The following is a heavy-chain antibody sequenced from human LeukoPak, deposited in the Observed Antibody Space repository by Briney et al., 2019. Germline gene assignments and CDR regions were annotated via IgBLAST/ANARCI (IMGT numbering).Heavy chain of an antibody. CDR1: GYTFNSYG. V-gene: IGHV1-18*01. D-gene: IGHD3-16*01. CDR2: ISPYNGNT. CDR3: ARVIYDYAWGTIDYYFDY. Sequence: GASVKVSCKASGYTFNSYGISWVRQAPGQGLEWMGWISPYNGNTNYAQKLQGRVTMTTDTSTSTAYMELRSLRSDDTAVYYCARVIYDYAWGTIDYYFDYWGQGTLVTVSS. J-gene: IGHJ4*02.